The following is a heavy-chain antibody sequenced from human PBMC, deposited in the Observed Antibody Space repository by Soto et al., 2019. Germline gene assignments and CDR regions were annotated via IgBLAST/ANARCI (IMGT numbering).Heavy chain of an antibody. CDR2: IIPIFGTA. V-gene: IGHV1-69*12. J-gene: IGHJ4*02. D-gene: IGHD4-17*01. CDR3: ARERDYGDYENY. Sequence: QVQLVQSGAEVKKPGSSVKVSCKASGGTFSSYAISWVRQAPGQGLELMGGIIPIFGTANYAQKFQGRVTITADESTSTAYVELSSLRSEDTVVYYCARERDYGDYENYGGQGTLVTVSS. CDR1: GGTFSSYA.